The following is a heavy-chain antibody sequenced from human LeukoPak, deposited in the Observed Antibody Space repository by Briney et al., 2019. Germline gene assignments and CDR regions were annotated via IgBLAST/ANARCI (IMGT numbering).Heavy chain of an antibody. V-gene: IGHV3-30*18. Sequence: GRSLRLSCAASGFTFSSYGMHWVRQAPGKXXXXXXXISYDGSNKYYADSVKGRFTISRDNSKNTLYLQMNSLRAEDTAVYYCAKDGIAAAGTLDYWGQGTLVTVSS. CDR3: AKDGIAAAGTLDY. CDR2: ISYDGSNK. CDR1: GFTFSSYG. D-gene: IGHD6-13*01. J-gene: IGHJ4*02.